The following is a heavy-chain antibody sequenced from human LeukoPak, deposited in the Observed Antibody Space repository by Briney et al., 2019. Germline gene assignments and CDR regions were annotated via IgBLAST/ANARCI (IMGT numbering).Heavy chain of an antibody. CDR1: GFTFDEYV. CDR3: AKGLSSSSWYVADS. CDR2: INGNGDDS. J-gene: IGHJ4*02. D-gene: IGHD6-13*01. V-gene: IGHV3-43*02. Sequence: GGSLRLSCAASGFTFDEYVMHWVRQAPGQGVEWVSLINGNGDDSYYADSVKGRFTVSRDNREKSPFLHMNSLRTDDTAFYYCAKGLSSSSWYVADSWGQGTLVTVSS.